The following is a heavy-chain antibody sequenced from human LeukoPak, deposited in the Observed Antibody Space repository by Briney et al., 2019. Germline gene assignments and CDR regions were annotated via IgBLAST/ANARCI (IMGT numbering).Heavy chain of an antibody. CDR1: GFTFNRFY. Sequence: PGGSLRLSCSASGFTFNRFYLHWVRQAPGKGLEFVSHISSNGATTYYADSVKGRFTISRDNAKYTLYLQMSSLRAEDTAIYYCARGNYYGMDVWGQGTTVTVSS. CDR2: ISSNGATT. V-gene: IGHV3-64*04. CDR3: ARGNYYGMDV. J-gene: IGHJ6*02.